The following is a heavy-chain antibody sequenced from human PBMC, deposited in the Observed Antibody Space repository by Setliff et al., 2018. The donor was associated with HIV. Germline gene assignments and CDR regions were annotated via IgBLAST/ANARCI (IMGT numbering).Heavy chain of an antibody. CDR3: AREVRWELPQGFDH. CDR1: GGSISSRNFY. V-gene: IGHV4-39*07. Sequence: SETLSLTCTVSGGSISSRNFYWGWIRQPPGKGLEWIGSIAYTGSGYYNSSLKSRVTISVDTSRNECSLKLTSVTAADTPVYYCAREVRWELPQGFDHWGQGSQVTVSS. D-gene: IGHD1-26*01. J-gene: IGHJ4*02. CDR2: IAYTGSG.